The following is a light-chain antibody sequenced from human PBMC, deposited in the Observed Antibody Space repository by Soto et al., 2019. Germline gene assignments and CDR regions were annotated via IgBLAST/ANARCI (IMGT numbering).Light chain of an antibody. J-gene: IGLJ3*02. CDR1: SSNTGAGYD. CDR2: DNT. Sequence: QSVLTQPPSVSGAPGQRVTISCTGSSSNTGAGYDVHWYQQLPGTAPKLLIYDNTNRPSGVPDRFSGSKSGTSASLAITGLRADDEADYYCQSYDSSLSRRVFGGGTKLTVL. V-gene: IGLV1-40*01. CDR3: QSYDSSLSRRV.